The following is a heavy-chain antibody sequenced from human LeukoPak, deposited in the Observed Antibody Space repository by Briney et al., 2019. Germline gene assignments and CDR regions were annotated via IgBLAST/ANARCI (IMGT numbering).Heavy chain of an antibody. Sequence: SETLSLTCSVSGYSISSGFYWGWIRQPPGKGLEWIGSIFHSGSTYYNPSLKSRVTISVDTSKNQFSLNLRSVTAADTAVYYCARANYYDTSGYSRGAFDIWGQGTMVTVSS. J-gene: IGHJ3*02. CDR1: GYSISSGFY. CDR2: IFHSGST. CDR3: ARANYYDTSGYSRGAFDI. D-gene: IGHD3-22*01. V-gene: IGHV4-38-2*02.